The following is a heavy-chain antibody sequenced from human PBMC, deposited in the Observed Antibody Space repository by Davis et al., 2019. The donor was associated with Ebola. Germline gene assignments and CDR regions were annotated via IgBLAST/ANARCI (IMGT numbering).Heavy chain of an antibody. V-gene: IGHV3-7*01. CDR1: GFTFSSYS. Sequence: GGSLRLSCAASGFTFSSYSMNWVRQAPGKGLEWVANIKQDGSEKYYVDSVKGRFTISRDNAKNTLYLQMNSLRAEDTAVYYCARVLAVAGLWYYYGMDVWGQGTTVTVSS. CDR3: ARVLAVAGLWYYYGMDV. J-gene: IGHJ6*02. D-gene: IGHD6-19*01. CDR2: IKQDGSEK.